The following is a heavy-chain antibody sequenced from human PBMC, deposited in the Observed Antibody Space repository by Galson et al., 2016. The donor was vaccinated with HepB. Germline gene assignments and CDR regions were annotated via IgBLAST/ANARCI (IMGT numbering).Heavy chain of an antibody. Sequence: SETLSLTCSVSGGPISSGNYFWNWLRQPPGKGLEWIGYFYYDGTTSYSGYTSYSPSLKSRVTISADTSKNQFSLNLTSVTAADTAVYFCSRGGAAFAEYFQFWGQGSLVTVSS. CDR1: GGPISSGNYF. V-gene: IGHV4-61*01. CDR2: FYYDGTTSYSGYT. J-gene: IGHJ1*01. CDR3: SRGGAAFAEYFQF.